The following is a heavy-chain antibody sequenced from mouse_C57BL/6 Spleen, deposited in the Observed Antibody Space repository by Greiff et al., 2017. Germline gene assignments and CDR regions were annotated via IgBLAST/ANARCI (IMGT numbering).Heavy chain of an antibody. D-gene: IGHD2-5*01. CDR3: AHSNYGWFAY. Sequence: QVQLQQPGAELVKPGASVKLSCKASGYTFTSYWMQWVKQRPGQGLEWIGEIDPSDSYTNYNQKFKGKATLTVDTSSSTAYMQLSSLTSEDSAVYYCAHSNYGWFAYWGQGTLVTVSA. CDR1: GYTFTSYW. J-gene: IGHJ3*01. V-gene: IGHV1-50*01. CDR2: IDPSDSYT.